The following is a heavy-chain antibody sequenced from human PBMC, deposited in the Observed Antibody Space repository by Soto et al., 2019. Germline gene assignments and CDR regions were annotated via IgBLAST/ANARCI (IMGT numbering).Heavy chain of an antibody. V-gene: IGHV1-69*12. J-gene: IGHJ6*02. CDR3: ARGYGGYGSCGMDV. D-gene: IGHD4-17*01. Sequence: QVQLVQSGAEVKKPGSSVKVSCKASGGTFSSYAISWVRQAPGQGLEWMGGIIPIFGTANYAQKFQGRVTITGDDSTSRGCMEMSSLRSEDTAVYYCARGYGGYGSCGMDVWGQGTTVTVSS. CDR1: GGTFSSYA. CDR2: IIPIFGTA.